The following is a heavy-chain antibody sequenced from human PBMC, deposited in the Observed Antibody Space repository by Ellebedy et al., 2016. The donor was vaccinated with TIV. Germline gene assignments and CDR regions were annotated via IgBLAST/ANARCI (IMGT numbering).Heavy chain of an antibody. CDR2: IYYSGSS. Sequence: SETLSLTXTASDGSISSYYWSWIRQPPGKGLEWIGYIYYSGSSNYNPSLESRVTISVDTSKNQFSLKLSSVTAADTAVYYCARGRPGAARHWFDPWGQGTLVTVSS. V-gene: IGHV4-59*12. J-gene: IGHJ5*02. CDR1: DGSISSYY. CDR3: ARGRPGAARHWFDP. D-gene: IGHD6-6*01.